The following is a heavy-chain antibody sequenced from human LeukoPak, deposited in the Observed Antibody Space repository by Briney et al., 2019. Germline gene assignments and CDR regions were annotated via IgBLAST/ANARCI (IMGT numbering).Heavy chain of an antibody. V-gene: IGHV4-61*02. D-gene: IGHD3-22*01. CDR3: AREYYYDSSGYYGLDY. Sequence: PSQTLSLTCTVSGGSISSGSYYWSWIRQPAGKGLEWIGRIYTSGSTNYNPSLKSRVTISVDTSKNQFSLKLSSVTAADTAVYYCAREYYYDSSGYYGLDYWGQGTLVTVSS. J-gene: IGHJ4*02. CDR2: IYTSGST. CDR1: GGSISSGSYY.